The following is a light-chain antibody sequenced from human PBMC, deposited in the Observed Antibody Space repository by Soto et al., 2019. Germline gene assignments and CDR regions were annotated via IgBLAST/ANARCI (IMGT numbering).Light chain of an antibody. CDR3: QQSYTTPQYT. V-gene: IGKV1-39*01. Sequence: DIQMTQSPSSLSVSVGDRVTITCRASQSISTYLNWYQQKPGKAPKLLIYDSSRLESGVPSRFSGSGSGTDFTLTICSLQPEDSAAYYCQQSYTTPQYTFGQGTKLEIK. CDR1: QSISTY. CDR2: DSS. J-gene: IGKJ2*01.